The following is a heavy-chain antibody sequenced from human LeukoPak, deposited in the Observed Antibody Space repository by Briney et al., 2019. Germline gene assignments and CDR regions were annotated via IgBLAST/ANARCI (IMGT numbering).Heavy chain of an antibody. V-gene: IGHV3-30*18. D-gene: IGHD6-19*01. Sequence: GGSLRLSCAASGFTFSAYGMHWVRQAPGKGLAWVAIISYDGSNKYYPDSVKGRFTISRDDSKNTLYLQVNSLRTEDTAVYYCAKELTRPNRPVAGLNYWGQGTLVTVSS. CDR1: GFTFSAYG. CDR2: ISYDGSNK. CDR3: AKELTRPNRPVAGLNY. J-gene: IGHJ4*02.